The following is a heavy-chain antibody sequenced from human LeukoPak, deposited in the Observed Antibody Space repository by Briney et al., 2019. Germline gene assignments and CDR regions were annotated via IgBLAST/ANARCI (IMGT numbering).Heavy chain of an antibody. J-gene: IGHJ6*02. CDR3: ARDSPPYQLLSQDPTIYYYGMDV. D-gene: IGHD2-2*01. CDR1: GFTFSSYS. V-gene: IGHV3-21*01. Sequence: KTGGSLRLSCAASGFTFSSYSMNWVRQAPGKGLEWVSSISSSSSYIYYADSVKGRFTISRDNAKNSLYLQMNSLRAEDTAVYYCARDSPPYQLLSQDPTIYYYGMDVWGQGTTVTVSS. CDR2: ISSSSSYI.